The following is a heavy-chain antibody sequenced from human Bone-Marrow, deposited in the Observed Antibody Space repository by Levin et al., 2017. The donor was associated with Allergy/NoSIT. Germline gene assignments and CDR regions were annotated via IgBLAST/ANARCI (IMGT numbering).Heavy chain of an antibody. D-gene: IGHD5-24*01. J-gene: IGHJ4*02. V-gene: IGHV5-51*01. CDR2: MYPRDSDT. Sequence: GESLKISCKASGYTFNNNWIARVRQMPGKGLEWMGIMYPRDSDTTYSPAFEGQVTISVDKSTTTAYLPWSSLKASDSAIYYCAGQGDGYNESGVLDYWGQGTRVTVSS. CDR3: AGQGDGYNESGVLDY. CDR1: GYTFNNNW.